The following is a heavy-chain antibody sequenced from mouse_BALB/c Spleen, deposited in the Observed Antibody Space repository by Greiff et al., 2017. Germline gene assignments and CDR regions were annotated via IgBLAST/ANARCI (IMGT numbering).Heavy chain of an antibody. CDR1: GFTFSSYG. V-gene: IGHV5-6*01. D-gene: IGHD2-10*01. CDR2: ISSGGSYT. CDR3: ARDTYYDLYAMDY. Sequence: EVKVVESGGDLVKPGGSLKLSCAASGFTFSSYGMSWVRQTPDKRLEWVATISSGGSYTYYPDSVKGRFTISRDNAKNNLYLQMSSLKSEDTAMYYCARDTYYDLYAMDYWGQGTSVTVSS. J-gene: IGHJ4*01.